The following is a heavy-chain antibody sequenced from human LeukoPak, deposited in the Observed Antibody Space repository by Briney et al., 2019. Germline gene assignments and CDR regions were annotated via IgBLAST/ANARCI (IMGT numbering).Heavy chain of an antibody. J-gene: IGHJ6*02. CDR2: ISGSGGST. CDR1: GFTFSSYA. Sequence: GGSLRLSCAASGFTFSSYAMSWVRQAPGKGLEWVSAISGSGGSTYYADSVKGWFTISRDNSKNTLYLQMNSLRAEDTAVYYCAKVNRNTYYDILTGLLNYYGMDVWGQGTTVTVSS. D-gene: IGHD3-9*01. V-gene: IGHV3-23*01. CDR3: AKVNRNTYYDILTGLLNYYGMDV.